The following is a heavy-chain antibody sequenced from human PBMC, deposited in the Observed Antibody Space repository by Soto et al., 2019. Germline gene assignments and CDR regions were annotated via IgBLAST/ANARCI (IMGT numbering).Heavy chain of an antibody. CDR1: GFTFSNYA. J-gene: IGHJ6*02. CDR2: ISGSGGAT. Sequence: EVQLLESGGGLVQPGGSLRLSCVASGFTFSNYAMSWVRQSPRKGLEWVSAISGSGGATYYAESVKGRFTISRDNSENTVYLQMNSLRAEESAVYYCVKGVTYYYGMDVWGQGTTVTVSS. CDR3: VKGVTYYYGMDV. D-gene: IGHD5-18*01. V-gene: IGHV3-23*01.